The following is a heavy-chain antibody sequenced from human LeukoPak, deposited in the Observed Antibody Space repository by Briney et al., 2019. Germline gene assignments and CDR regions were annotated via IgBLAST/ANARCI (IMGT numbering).Heavy chain of an antibody. CDR2: ISGSGGST. J-gene: IGHJ4*02. V-gene: IGHV3-23*01. CDR3: ATVGLWEGNDY. CDR1: GVTFSSYA. D-gene: IGHD1-26*01. Sequence: GGSLRLPCAASGVTFSSYAMSWVRQAPGKGLEWVSAISGSGGSTYYADSVKGRFTISRDNSKNTLYLQMNSLRAEDTAVYYCATVGLWEGNDYWGQGTLVTVSS.